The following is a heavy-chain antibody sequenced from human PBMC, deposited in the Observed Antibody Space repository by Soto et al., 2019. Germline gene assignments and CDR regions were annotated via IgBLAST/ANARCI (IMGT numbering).Heavy chain of an antibody. CDR1: GFTFSSYS. D-gene: IGHD2-2*02. J-gene: IGHJ4*02. V-gene: IGHV3-48*02. CDR3: ARDKADRSCTRTSCYSPLDY. Sequence: EVQLVESGGGLVQPGGSLRLSCAASGFTFSSYSMNWVRQAPGKGLEWVSYISSSSDTIHYADSVKGRFTSSRDNAKISLCLQMNSLSDDDTAVYYCARDKADRSCTRTSCYSPLDYWGQGTLVTVSS. CDR2: ISSSSDTI.